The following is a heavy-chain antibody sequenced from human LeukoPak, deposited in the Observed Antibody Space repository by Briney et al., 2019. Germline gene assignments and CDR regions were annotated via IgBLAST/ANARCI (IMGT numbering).Heavy chain of an antibody. Sequence: SETLSLTCTVAGGSISSYYWSWIRQPPGKGLEWIGYIYTSGSTNYNPSLKSRVTISVDTSKNQFSLKLSSATAADTAVYYCARHASYCSGGSCHSGYFDYWGQGTLVTVSS. V-gene: IGHV4-4*09. CDR3: ARHASYCSGGSCHSGYFDY. D-gene: IGHD2-15*01. CDR2: IYTSGST. CDR1: GGSISSYY. J-gene: IGHJ4*02.